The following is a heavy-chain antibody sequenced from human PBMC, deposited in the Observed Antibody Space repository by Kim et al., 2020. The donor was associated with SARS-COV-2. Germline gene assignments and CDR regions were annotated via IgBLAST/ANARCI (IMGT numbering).Heavy chain of an antibody. CDR3: AGWGYSGYDFGTIDY. Sequence: GESLKISCKGSGYSFTSYWIGWVRQMPGKGLEWMGIIYPGDSDTRYSPSFQGQVTISADKSISTAYLQWSSLKASDTAMYYCAGWGYSGYDFGTIDYWGQGTLVPVSS. CDR2: IYPGDSDT. CDR1: GYSFTSYW. J-gene: IGHJ4*02. D-gene: IGHD5-12*01. V-gene: IGHV5-51*01.